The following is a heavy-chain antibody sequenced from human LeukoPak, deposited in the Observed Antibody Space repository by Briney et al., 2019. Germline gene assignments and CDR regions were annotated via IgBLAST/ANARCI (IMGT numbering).Heavy chain of an antibody. D-gene: IGHD3-22*01. V-gene: IGHV1-2*02. J-gene: IGHJ6*02. CDR3: ARDGPRVSSGYYYDMDV. CDR1: GYIFTGYY. CDR2: INPNSGGT. Sequence: GASVKVSCKASGYIFTGYYMHWVRQAPGQGLEWMGWINPNSGGTNYAQKFQGRVTVTRDTSISTAYMELSRLRSDDTAVYYCARDGPRVSSGYYYDMDVWGQGTTVTVSS.